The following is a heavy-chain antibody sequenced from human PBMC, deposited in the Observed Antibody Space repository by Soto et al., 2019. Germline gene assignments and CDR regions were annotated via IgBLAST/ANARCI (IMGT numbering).Heavy chain of an antibody. J-gene: IGHJ4*02. CDR2: ISGSGGTA. CDR1: GFTFSSYA. CDR3: AKGRGKNWNFDY. Sequence: EVQLLASGGGSVQPWGPLRLSCAASGFTFSSYAMHWVRRPPGKGLEWVSSISGSGGTAYYADSVKGRFSISSDSLVNTLYLQSNSLRAEETAVYYCAKGRGKNWNFDYWGQGTLVTV. V-gene: IGHV3-23*01. D-gene: IGHD1-1*01.